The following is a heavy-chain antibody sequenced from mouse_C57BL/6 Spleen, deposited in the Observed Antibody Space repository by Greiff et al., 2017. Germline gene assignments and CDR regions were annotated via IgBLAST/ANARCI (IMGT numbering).Heavy chain of an antibody. D-gene: IGHD2-3*01. V-gene: IGHV1-62-2*01. CDR3: AKHEDRDDDYYAMDY. CDR2: FCPGSGSI. CDR1: GYTFTEYS. Sequence: QVQLKQSGAELVKPGASVKLSCTASGYTFTEYSIHWVQQSTGQGLEWIGGFCPGSGSIKYNEKFKDKATFTADKSSSTVYMELSRLTSEDSAVYFFAKHEDRDDDYYAMDYWGQGTTVTVSS. J-gene: IGHJ4*01.